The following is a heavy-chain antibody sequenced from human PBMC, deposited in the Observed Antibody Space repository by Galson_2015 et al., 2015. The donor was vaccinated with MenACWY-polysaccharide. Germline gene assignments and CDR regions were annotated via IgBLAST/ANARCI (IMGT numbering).Heavy chain of an antibody. V-gene: IGHV6-1*01. J-gene: IGHJ3*02. CDR2: TYRGSN. CDR3: ARGAYSSFDI. D-gene: IGHD2-15*01. Sequence: LEWLGRTYRGSNQYAASMRGRIAINPDTSTNQFSLQLSSVTPEDTGLYYCARGAYSSFDIWGQGTMVTVSS.